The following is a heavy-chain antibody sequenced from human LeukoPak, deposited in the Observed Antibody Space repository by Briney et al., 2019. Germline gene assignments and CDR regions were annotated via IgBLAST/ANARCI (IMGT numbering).Heavy chain of an antibody. D-gene: IGHD5-18*01. CDR2: ISSSGSTI. CDR1: GFTFSDYY. Sequence: GGSLRLSCAASGFTFSDYYMSWIRQAPGKGLEWVSYISSSGSTIYYADSVKGRFTISRDNAKNSLYLQMNSLRAEDTAVYYCARDSDVGVADTAMVNYFDYWGQGTLVTVSS. V-gene: IGHV3-11*04. J-gene: IGHJ4*02. CDR3: ARDSDVGVADTAMVNYFDY.